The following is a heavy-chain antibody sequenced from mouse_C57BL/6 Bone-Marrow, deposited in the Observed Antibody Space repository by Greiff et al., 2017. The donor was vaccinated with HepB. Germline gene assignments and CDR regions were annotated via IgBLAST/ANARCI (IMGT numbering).Heavy chain of an antibody. CDR1: GFSLTSYG. Sequence: QVQLKESGPGLVAPSQSLSITCTVSGFSLTSYGVHWVRQPPGKGLEWLVVIWSDGSTTYNSALKSRLSISKDNSKSQVFLKMNSLQTDDTAMYYCARHRYYGSRGAMDYWGQGTSGTVSS. D-gene: IGHD1-1*01. CDR3: ARHRYYGSRGAMDY. J-gene: IGHJ4*01. V-gene: IGHV2-6-1*01. CDR2: IWSDGST.